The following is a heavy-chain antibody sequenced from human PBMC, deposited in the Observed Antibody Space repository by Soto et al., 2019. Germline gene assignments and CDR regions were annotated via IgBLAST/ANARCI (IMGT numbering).Heavy chain of an antibody. CDR3: ARGSKGLGIGPFWSGYYTLGWFDP. CDR2: INHSGST. V-gene: IGHV4-34*01. J-gene: IGHJ5*02. Sequence: QVQLQQWGAGLLKPSETLSLTCAVYGGSFSGYYWSWIRQPPGKGLEWIGEINHSGSTNYNPSLKSRVTISVDTSKNQFSLKLSSVTAADTAVYYCARGSKGLGIGPFWSGYYTLGWFDPWGQGTLVTVSS. CDR1: GGSFSGYY. D-gene: IGHD3-3*01.